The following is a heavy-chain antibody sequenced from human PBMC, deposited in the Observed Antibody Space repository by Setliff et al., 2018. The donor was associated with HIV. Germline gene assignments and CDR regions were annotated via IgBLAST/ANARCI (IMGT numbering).Heavy chain of an antibody. Sequence: NPSETLSLTCTVSGDSITSGGYSWTWIRQPPGKALEWVGYIYYSGRTSHSGSTYYNPSVASRITISGDTSKNQFSLKLTSVTAADTAIYYCARENGWLFGWFDPWGQGTLVTVSS. CDR3: ARENGWLFGWFDP. CDR2: IYYSGRTSHSGST. CDR1: GDSITSGGYS. D-gene: IGHD3-22*01. V-gene: IGHV4-30-4*08. J-gene: IGHJ5*02.